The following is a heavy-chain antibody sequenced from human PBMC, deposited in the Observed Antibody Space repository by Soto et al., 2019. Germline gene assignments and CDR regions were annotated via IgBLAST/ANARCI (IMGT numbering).Heavy chain of an antibody. CDR2: IYVTGAV. CDR3: ARLRIATNNYKWFDP. V-gene: IGHV4-31*03. J-gene: IGHJ5*02. D-gene: IGHD2-21*01. Sequence: SETLSLTCSVSGAAPNSGNYYWSWIRQVPGKGLEWIGHIYVTGAVDYNPSLRDRITISQDTSERQFSLNLRLVTAADTAVYYCARLRIATNNYKWFDPWGQGTLVTISS. CDR1: GAAPNSGNYY.